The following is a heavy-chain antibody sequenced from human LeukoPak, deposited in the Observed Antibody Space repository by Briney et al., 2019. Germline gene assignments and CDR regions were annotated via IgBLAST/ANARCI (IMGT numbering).Heavy chain of an antibody. Sequence: ASVEVSCKASGYTLTDYYMHWVRQAPGQGLEWMGRINPNSGGTNYAQKFQGRVTMTRDTSISTVYMELSRLRSDDTAVYYCARVGYYESSGYYEYWGQGTLVTVSS. J-gene: IGHJ4*02. V-gene: IGHV1-2*06. CDR1: GYTLTDYY. CDR3: ARVGYYESSGYYEY. CDR2: INPNSGGT. D-gene: IGHD3-22*01.